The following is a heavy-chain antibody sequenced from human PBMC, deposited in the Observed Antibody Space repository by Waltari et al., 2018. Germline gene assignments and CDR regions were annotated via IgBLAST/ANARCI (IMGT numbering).Heavy chain of an antibody. Sequence: QVQLQESGPGLVKPSETLSLTCTVSGGSISSYYWSWIRQPPGKGLEWIGYIYYSGSNNYNPSLKSRVTISVDTSKNQFSLKLSSVTAADTAVYYCARLGGNWNYGVMPLYYFDYWGQGTLVTVSS. CDR1: GGSISSYY. V-gene: IGHV4-59*08. D-gene: IGHD1-7*01. J-gene: IGHJ4*02. CDR2: IYYSGSN. CDR3: ARLGGNWNYGVMPLYYFDY.